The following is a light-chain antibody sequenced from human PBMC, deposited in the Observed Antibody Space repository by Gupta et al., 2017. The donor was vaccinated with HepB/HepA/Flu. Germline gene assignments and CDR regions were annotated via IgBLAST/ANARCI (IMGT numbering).Light chain of an antibody. V-gene: IGKV1-33*01. CDR3: QQYDNLPCAWT. J-gene: IGKJ1*01. Sequence: DIQMTQSPSSLSASVGDRVTITCQASQDISNYLNWYQQKPGKAPKLLIYDASNLETGVPSRFSGSGSGTDFAFTISSLQPEDIATYYCQQYDNLPCAWTFGQGTKVEIK. CDR1: QDISNY. CDR2: DAS.